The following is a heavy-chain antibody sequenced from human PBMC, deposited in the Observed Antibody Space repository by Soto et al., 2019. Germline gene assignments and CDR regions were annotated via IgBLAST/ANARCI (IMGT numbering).Heavy chain of an antibody. CDR2: IYHSGST. CDR3: ARVGGYDILIGYRFIYYYMDV. CDR1: GGSISSGGYS. Sequence: NPSETLSLTCAVSGGSISSGGYSWSWIRQPPGKGLEWIGYIYHSGSTYYNPSLKSRVTISVDKSKNQFSLKLSSVTAADTAVYYCARVGGYDILIGYRFIYYYMDVWGKGTTVTVSS. J-gene: IGHJ6*03. V-gene: IGHV4-30-2*01. D-gene: IGHD3-9*01.